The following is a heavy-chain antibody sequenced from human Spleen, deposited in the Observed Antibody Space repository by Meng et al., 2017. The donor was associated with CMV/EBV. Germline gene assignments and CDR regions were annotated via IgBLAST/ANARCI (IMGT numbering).Heavy chain of an antibody. CDR2: IHPNSGGT. J-gene: IGHJ5*02. CDR3: ARNYYGSGGHNYLNWLDP. D-gene: IGHD3-10*01. V-gene: IGHV1-2*02. Sequence: TFTGYYIHWVRQAPGQGLEWMGWIHPNSGGTNYAQKFQGRVTMTSDTSINTAYMELSSLRSDDTAVYYCARNYYGSGGHNYLNWLDPWGQGTLVTVSS. CDR1: TFTGYY.